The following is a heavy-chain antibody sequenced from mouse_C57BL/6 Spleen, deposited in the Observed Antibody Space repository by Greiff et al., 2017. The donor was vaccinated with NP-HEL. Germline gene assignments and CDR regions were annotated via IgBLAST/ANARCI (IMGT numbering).Heavy chain of an antibody. Sequence: VQLQQSGAELVRPGASVKLSCTASGFNIKDYYMHWVKQRPEQGLEWIGRIDPEDGDTEYAPKFPGKATMTADTSSNTAYLQLSSLTSEDTAVYYCTVYYDYDEAWFAYWGQGTLVTVSA. J-gene: IGHJ3*01. D-gene: IGHD2-4*01. CDR2: IDPEDGDT. CDR1: GFNIKDYY. V-gene: IGHV14-1*01. CDR3: TVYYDYDEAWFAY.